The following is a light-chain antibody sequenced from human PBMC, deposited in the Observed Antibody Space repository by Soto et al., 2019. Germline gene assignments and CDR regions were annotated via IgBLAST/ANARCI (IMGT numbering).Light chain of an antibody. V-gene: IGKV1-5*01. Sequence: DIQMTQSPSTLSASVGDRVTITCRASQTISNWLAWYQQKAGKAPKLLIYDASNLESGVPSRFSGSQSGTEFTLTISSLQPDDFATYYCQQYNTYSPNTFGQGTRLEI. CDR2: DAS. CDR1: QTISNW. J-gene: IGKJ5*01. CDR3: QQYNTYSPNT.